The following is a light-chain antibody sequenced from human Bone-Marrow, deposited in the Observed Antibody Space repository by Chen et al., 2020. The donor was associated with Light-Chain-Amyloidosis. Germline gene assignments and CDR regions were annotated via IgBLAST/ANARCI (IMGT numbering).Light chain of an antibody. J-gene: IGLJ2*01. Sequence: QTVVTQEPLVTVSSGGTVTLPCASSIGVVPSDNYPNWLPQKPGQPPRSLIFSASIKQSWTPDRFSGSLLGGKAALTLSDVQPEDEADYYCLLYFHSTRVFGGGTRLTVL. CDR2: SAS. V-gene: IGLV7-43*01. CDR1: IGVVPSDNY. CDR3: LLYFHSTRV.